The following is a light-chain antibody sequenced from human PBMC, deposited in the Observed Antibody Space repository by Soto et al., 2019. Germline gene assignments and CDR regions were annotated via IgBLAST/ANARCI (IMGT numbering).Light chain of an antibody. V-gene: IGKV3-20*01. CDR1: QSVSGNS. CDR3: HQYGSSSFT. J-gene: IGKJ3*01. CDR2: GAS. Sequence: ESVLTQSPGTLSLSPGERATLSCRASQSVSGNSLAWYQQKPGQAPRLLIYGASNRATGIPDRFSGSGSGADFTLTISRMEPEDFAVYFCHQYGSSSFTFGPGNKVDIK.